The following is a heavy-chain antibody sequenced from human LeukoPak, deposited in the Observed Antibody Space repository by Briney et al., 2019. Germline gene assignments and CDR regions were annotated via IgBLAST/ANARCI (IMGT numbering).Heavy chain of an antibody. CDR1: GFTFSNYA. J-gene: IGHJ4*02. CDR3: AKWGDYDVLTGYYDSDY. CDR2: VSGRDTST. V-gene: IGHV3-23*01. D-gene: IGHD3-9*01. Sequence: PGASLRLSCAASGFTFSNYAMSWVRQAPGKGLEWVSAVSGRDTSTYYTDSVKGRFTISRDNSKNTLYLQMNSLSAEDTAIYYYAKWGDYDVLTGYYDSDYWGQGTLVTVPS.